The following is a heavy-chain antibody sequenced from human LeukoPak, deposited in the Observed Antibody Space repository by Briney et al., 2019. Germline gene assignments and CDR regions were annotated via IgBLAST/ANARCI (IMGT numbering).Heavy chain of an antibody. Sequence: ASVKVSCNASGYTFTSYYLHWVRQAPGQGLEWMGIINPRVGTTSFAQKFQGRVTMTRDTSTSTVYMDLSSLRSDDSAVYYCARGIATAGYDYWGRGTLVTVAS. CDR3: ARGIATAGYDY. CDR2: INPRVGTT. CDR1: GYTFTSYY. V-gene: IGHV1-46*01. J-gene: IGHJ4*02. D-gene: IGHD6-13*01.